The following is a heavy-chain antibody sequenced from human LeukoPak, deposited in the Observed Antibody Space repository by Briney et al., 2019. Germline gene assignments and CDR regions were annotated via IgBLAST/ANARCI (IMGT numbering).Heavy chain of an antibody. CDR1: GFTPTSYT. CDR2: ISGSGGST. Sequence: GGSLRLSSAPSGFTPTSYTMSWVRHAPPEGLEWVSAISGSGGSTYYADSVKGRFTISRDNSKNTLYLQMNSLRAEDTAVYYCAKIQPSNWEGGYWGQGTLVTVSS. V-gene: IGHV3-23*01. CDR3: AKIQPSNWEGGY. D-gene: IGHD7-27*01. J-gene: IGHJ4*02.